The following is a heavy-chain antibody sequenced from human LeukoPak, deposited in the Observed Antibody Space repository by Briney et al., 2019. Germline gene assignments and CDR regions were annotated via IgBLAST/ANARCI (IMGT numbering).Heavy chain of an antibody. V-gene: IGHV4-34*01. CDR1: GGSFSGYY. D-gene: IGHD2-15*01. CDR2: INHSGST. Sequence: SETLSLTCAVYGGSFSGYYWSWIRQPPGKGLEWIGEINHSGSTNYNPSLKSRVTISVDTSKNQFSLKLSSVTAADTAVYYCAVVVVAATPGGWFDPWGQGTLVTVSS. CDR3: AVVVVAATPGGWFDP. J-gene: IGHJ5*02.